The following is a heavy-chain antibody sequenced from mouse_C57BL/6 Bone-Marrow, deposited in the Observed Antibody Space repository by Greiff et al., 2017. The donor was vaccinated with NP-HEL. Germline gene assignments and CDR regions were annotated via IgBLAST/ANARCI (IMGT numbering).Heavy chain of an antibody. CDR1: GFTFSDYG. Sequence: EVKVEESGGGLVKPGGSLKLYCAASGFTFSDYGMHWVRQAPEKGLEWVAYISSGSSTIYYAETVKGRFTISRDNAKNTLFLQMTSLRSEDTAMYYCARPFYDYDGMDYWGQGTTLTVSS. V-gene: IGHV5-17*01. J-gene: IGHJ2*01. CDR3: ARPFYDYDGMDY. D-gene: IGHD2-4*01. CDR2: ISSGSSTI.